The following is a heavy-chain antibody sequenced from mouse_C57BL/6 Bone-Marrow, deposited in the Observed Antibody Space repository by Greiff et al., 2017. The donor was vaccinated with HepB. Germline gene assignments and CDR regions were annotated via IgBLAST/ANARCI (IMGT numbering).Heavy chain of an antibody. Sequence: EVQLVESGAGLVKPGGSLKLSCAASGFTFSSDAMSWVRQTPEKRLEWVAYISSGGDYIYYADTVKGRFTISRDNARNTLYLQMSSMKSEDTAMYYCTGDVYDYDRPGFFHWGQGTLVTVSS. J-gene: IGHJ3*01. CDR1: GFTFSSDA. CDR3: TGDVYDYDRPGFFH. D-gene: IGHD2-4*01. V-gene: IGHV5-9-1*02. CDR2: ISSGGDYI.